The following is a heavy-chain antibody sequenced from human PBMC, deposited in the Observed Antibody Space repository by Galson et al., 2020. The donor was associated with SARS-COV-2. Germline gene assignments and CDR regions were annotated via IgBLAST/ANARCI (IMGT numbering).Heavy chain of an antibody. J-gene: IGHJ3*02. V-gene: IGHV4-31*03. CDR2: IYYSGSP. D-gene: IGHD3-9*01. CDR1: GGSISSGGYY. CDR3: AREGSYDILTGYYRTGFDAFDI. Sequence: SCTVSGGSISSGGYYWSWIRQHPGKGLEWIGYIYYSGSPYYNPSLKSRVTISVDTSKNQFSLKLSSVTAADTAVYYCAREGSYDILTGYYRTGFDAFDIWGQGTMVTVSS.